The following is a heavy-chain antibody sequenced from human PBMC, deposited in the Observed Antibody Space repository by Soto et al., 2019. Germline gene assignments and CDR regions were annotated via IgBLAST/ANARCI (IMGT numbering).Heavy chain of an antibody. CDR2: IYYSGST. J-gene: IGHJ4*02. CDR1: GGSISSYY. Sequence: SETLSLTCTVSGGSISSYYWSWIRQPPGKGLEWIGYIYYSGSTNYNPSLKSRVTISVDTSKNQFSLKLSSVTAADTAVYYCARASTVRGVIPYYFDYWGQGTLVTVSS. V-gene: IGHV4-59*01. CDR3: ARASTVRGVIPYYFDY. D-gene: IGHD3-10*01.